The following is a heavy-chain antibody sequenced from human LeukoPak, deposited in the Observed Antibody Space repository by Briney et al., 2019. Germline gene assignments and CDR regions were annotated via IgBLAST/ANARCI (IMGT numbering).Heavy chain of an antibody. CDR2: IYYSGNT. Sequence: PSETLSLTCTVSGGSIRSTTYYWGWIRQPPGKGLEWIGSIYYSGNTYYSPSLMSRVTISVDTSKNQFSLNLSSVTAADTAMYYCARPGYGSGSWFDPWGQGTLVTVSS. J-gene: IGHJ5*02. V-gene: IGHV4-39*07. CDR3: ARPGYGSGSWFDP. CDR1: GGSIRSTTYY. D-gene: IGHD3-10*01.